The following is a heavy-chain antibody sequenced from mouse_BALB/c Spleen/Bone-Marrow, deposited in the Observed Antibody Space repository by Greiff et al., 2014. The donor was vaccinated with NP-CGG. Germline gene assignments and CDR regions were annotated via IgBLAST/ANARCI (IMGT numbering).Heavy chain of an antibody. D-gene: IGHD2-2*01. CDR2: IDPASGDT. V-gene: IGHV14-3*02. J-gene: IGHJ1*01. CDR1: GFNIKDTY. Sequence: EVHLVESGAELVKPGASVKLSCTASGFNIKDTYIHWVMQRPEQGLAWIGRIDPASGDTKFDPKFQGKATITADTSSNTACLQVTSLTSEDTAVYYCARVNPWYFDVWGAGTTVTVSS. CDR3: ARVNPWYFDV.